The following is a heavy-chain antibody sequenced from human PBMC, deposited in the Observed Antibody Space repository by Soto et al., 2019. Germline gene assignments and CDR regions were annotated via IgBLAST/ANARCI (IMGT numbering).Heavy chain of an antibody. CDR2: IKSKTDGGTT. CDR1: GFTFSNAW. V-gene: IGHV3-15*01. J-gene: IGHJ4*02. Sequence: GGSLRLSCAASGFTFSNAWMSWVRQAPGKGLEWVGRIKSKTDGGTTDYAAPVKGRFTITRDDSKNTLYLQTNSLKTEDTAVYYCTTDSATIFGVVITDYWGQGTLVTVSS. CDR3: TTDSATIFGVVITDY. D-gene: IGHD3-3*01.